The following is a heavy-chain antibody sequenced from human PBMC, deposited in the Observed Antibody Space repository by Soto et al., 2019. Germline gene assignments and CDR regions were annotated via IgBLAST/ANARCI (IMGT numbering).Heavy chain of an antibody. CDR1: GYTFTSYD. CDR3: ARLKQDYAVA. J-gene: IGHJ5*02. D-gene: IGHD3-16*01. Sequence: GGSLRLSCAASGYTFTSYDINWVRLATGQGLEWMGWMNPNSGNTAYAQKFQGRVTMTRNTSISTAYMELSSLRSEDTAVYYCARLKQDYAVAWGQGTLVTVSS. V-gene: IGHV1-8*01. CDR2: MNPNSGNT.